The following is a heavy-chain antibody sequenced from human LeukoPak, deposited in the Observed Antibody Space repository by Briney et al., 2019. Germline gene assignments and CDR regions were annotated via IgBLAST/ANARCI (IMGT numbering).Heavy chain of an antibody. CDR2: INSDGGST. J-gene: IGHJ4*02. V-gene: IGHV3-74*01. D-gene: IGHD1-1*01. CDR1: GFTFSSYW. CDR3: ARVPGFTGTGDY. Sequence: PGGSLRLSCAASGFTFSSYWMHWVRQAPGKGLVWVSRINSDGGSTSYADSVKGRFTISRDNAKNTLYLQMNSLRAEDTAVYYCARVPGFTGTGDYWGQGTLVTVAS.